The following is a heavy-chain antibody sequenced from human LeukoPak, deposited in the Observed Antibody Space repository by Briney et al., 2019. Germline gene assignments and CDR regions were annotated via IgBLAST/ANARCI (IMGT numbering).Heavy chain of an antibody. CDR2: ISDNGGSI. CDR3: AKDRPPGYCSSTSCPGENWFDP. J-gene: IGHJ5*02. CDR1: GFTFSAYA. V-gene: IGHV3-23*01. Sequence: GGSLRLSCAASGFTFSAYAMSWVRQAPGKGLEWVSVISDNGGSIFYADSVKGRFTISRDNSKNTLYLQMSSLRAEDTAIYYCAKDRPPGYCSSTSCPGENWFDPWGQGTLATVSS. D-gene: IGHD2-2*01.